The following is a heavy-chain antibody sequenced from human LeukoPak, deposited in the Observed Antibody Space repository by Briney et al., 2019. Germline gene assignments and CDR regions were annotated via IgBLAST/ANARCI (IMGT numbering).Heavy chain of an antibody. J-gene: IGHJ6*03. CDR2: ISGSGGST. V-gene: IGHV3-23*01. CDR3: AKWHVYPGPYYYYYYMDV. D-gene: IGHD2-8*01. CDR1: GFTFSSYG. Sequence: GGTLRLSCAASGFTFSSYGMSWVRQAPGKGLEWVSAISGSGGSTYYADSAKGRFTISRDNSKNTLYLQMNSLRAEDTAVYYCAKWHVYPGPYYYYYYMDVWGKGTTVTISS.